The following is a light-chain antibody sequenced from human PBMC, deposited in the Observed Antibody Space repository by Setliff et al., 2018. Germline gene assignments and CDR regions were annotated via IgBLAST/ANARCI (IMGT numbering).Light chain of an antibody. CDR1: QSISSH. V-gene: IGKV3-15*01. Sequence: EIVMTQSPATLSVSPGERVTLSCRASQSISSHLAWYQQTPGQGPRLLIYDASKRAIGIPGRFSGSGSGADFTLTITSMQSEDFAVYYCQHYHERPLTFGGGTKVDIK. CDR2: DAS. J-gene: IGKJ4*01. CDR3: QHYHERPLT.